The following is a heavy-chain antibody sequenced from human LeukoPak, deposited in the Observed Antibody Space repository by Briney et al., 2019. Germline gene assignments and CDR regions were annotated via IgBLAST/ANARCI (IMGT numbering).Heavy chain of an antibody. CDR2: ISSSGTTT. CDR1: GFTFSSYE. Sequence: PGGSLRLSCAASGFTFSSYEMNWVRQAPGKGLEWVSYISSSGTTTYYADSVKGRFTISRDNAKNSLYLQMNSLRAEDTAVYYCARVEQQQFNYWGQGTLVTVSS. J-gene: IGHJ4*02. D-gene: IGHD6-13*01. V-gene: IGHV3-48*03. CDR3: ARVEQQQFNY.